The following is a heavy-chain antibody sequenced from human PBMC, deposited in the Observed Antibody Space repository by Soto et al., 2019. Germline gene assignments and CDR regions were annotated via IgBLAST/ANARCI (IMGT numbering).Heavy chain of an antibody. J-gene: IGHJ4*02. CDR3: ARASAAVARHFDY. V-gene: IGHV3-30-3*01. CDR1: GFTFSTFS. Sequence: GESLRLSCAASGFTFSTFSIHWIRQAPGKGLEGVTAISYDGTSKYDADSVKGRLTISRDNSQHTLYLQMNRLRAEDPAVYYCARASAAVARHFDYWGQGDLVTVSS. CDR2: ISYDGTSK. D-gene: IGHD6-19*01.